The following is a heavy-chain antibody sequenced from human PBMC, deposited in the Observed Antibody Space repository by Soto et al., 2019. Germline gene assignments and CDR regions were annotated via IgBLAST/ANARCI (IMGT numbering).Heavy chain of an antibody. D-gene: IGHD6-19*01. CDR3: ARVQWLVASPSVSFDY. CDR2: VSGNGKNM. CDR1: GLTFSDYY. Sequence: QVQLVESGGGSVKPGGSLRLSCAASGLTFSDYYMSWIRQPPGKGLEWLSHVSGNGKNMYYADSVKGRFTISRDNAKYSLYLQLNSLRAEDTALFYCARVQWLVASPSVSFDYWGQGALVTVSS. J-gene: IGHJ4*02. V-gene: IGHV3-11*04.